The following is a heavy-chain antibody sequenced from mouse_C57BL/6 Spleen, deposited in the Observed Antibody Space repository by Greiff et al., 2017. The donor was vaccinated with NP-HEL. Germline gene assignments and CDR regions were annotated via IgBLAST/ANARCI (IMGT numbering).Heavy chain of an antibody. Sequence: EVQLVESGGGLVQPKGSLKLSCAASGFTFNTYAMHWVRQAPGKGLKWVARIRSKSSNYATYYADSVKDRFTISRDDSQSMLYLQMNNLKTEDTARYYCVRDYYGSSYGWYFDVWGTGTTVTVSS. CDR1: GFTFNTYA. V-gene: IGHV10-3*01. J-gene: IGHJ1*03. CDR2: IRSKSSNYAT. CDR3: VRDYYGSSYGWYFDV. D-gene: IGHD1-1*01.